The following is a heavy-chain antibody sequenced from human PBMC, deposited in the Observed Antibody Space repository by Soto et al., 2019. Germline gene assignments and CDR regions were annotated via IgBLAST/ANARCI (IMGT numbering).Heavy chain of an antibody. CDR2: IYYSGST. V-gene: IGHV4-39*01. J-gene: IGHJ5*02. CDR3: AAGATVVTPNWFDP. Sequence: PSETLSLTCTVSGGSISSSSYYWGWIRQPPGKGLEWIGSIYYSGSTYYSPSLKSRVTISVDTSKNQFSLKLSSVTAADTAVYYCAAGATVVTPNWFDPWGQGTLVTVSS. CDR1: GGSISSSSYY. D-gene: IGHD4-17*01.